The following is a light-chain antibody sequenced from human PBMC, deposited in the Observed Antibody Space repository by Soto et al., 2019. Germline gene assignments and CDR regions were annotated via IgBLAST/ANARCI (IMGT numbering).Light chain of an antibody. V-gene: IGKV3-15*01. CDR3: QQYNSWFSIT. CDR1: QSISAK. Sequence: EIVVTQSPATLSVSPGERATLSCRASQSISAKLAWYQQKPGQAPRLLIYGASTRANGVPVRFSGSGSGAEFTLIISSLQSEDSAVYYCQQYNSWFSITFGQGTRLEIK. J-gene: IGKJ5*01. CDR2: GAS.